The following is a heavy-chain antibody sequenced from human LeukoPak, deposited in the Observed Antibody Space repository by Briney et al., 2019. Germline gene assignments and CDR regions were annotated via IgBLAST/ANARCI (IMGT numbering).Heavy chain of an antibody. V-gene: IGHV3-30*02. CDR1: GFTFSSYG. CDR2: IRYDGSNK. J-gene: IGHJ4*02. D-gene: IGHD6-19*01. CDR3: ARGTGYSSGWPDY. Sequence: GGSLRLSCAASGFTFSSYGMHWVRQAPGKGLEWVAFIRYDGSNKYYADSVKGRFTISRDSAKNSLYLQMNSLRVEDTAVYYCARGTGYSSGWPDYWGQGTLVTVSS.